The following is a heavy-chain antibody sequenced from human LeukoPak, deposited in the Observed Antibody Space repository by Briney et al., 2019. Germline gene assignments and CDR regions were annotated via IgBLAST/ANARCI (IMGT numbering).Heavy chain of an antibody. D-gene: IGHD1-26*01. CDR3: AKDGDTMSGTYYYDMDV. V-gene: IGHV3-48*01. CDR2: ISSSISPI. J-gene: IGHJ6*03. CDR1: GFTFSTYS. Sequence: GGSLRLSCAASGFTFSTYSMNWVRQAPGKGLEWISYISSSISPIYYADSVKGRFTISRDNSKKTLYLQMNSLRGEDTAVYYCAKDGDTMSGTYYYDMDVWGKGTTVTIS.